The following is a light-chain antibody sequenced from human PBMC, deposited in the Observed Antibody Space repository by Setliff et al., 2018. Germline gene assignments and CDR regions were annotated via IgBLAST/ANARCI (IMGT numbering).Light chain of an antibody. Sequence: QSVLTQPPSASGSPGQSVTISCTGTSSDVGGYNYVSWYQQHPGKAPKLTIYEVSKRPSGVPDRFSGSKSGNTASLTVSGLQAEDEADYYCSSYAGSNTPYVFGTGTKVTV. V-gene: IGLV2-8*01. CDR2: EVS. J-gene: IGLJ1*01. CDR1: SSDVGGYNY. CDR3: SSYAGSNTPYV.